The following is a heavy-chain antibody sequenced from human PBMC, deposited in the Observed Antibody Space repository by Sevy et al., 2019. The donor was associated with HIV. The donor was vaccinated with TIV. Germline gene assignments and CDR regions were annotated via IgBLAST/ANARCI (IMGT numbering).Heavy chain of an antibody. V-gene: IGHV3-15*01. Sequence: GGSLRLSCAASGFTFSNAWMSWVRQAPGKGLEWVGRIKSKTDGGTKDYAEPMKGRFTISRDDSKNTLYLQMNSLKTGDTAVYYCTTDPYYYDSSGYYGSFDYWGQGTLVTVSS. CDR3: TTDPYYYDSSGYYGSFDY. CDR1: GFTFSNAW. D-gene: IGHD3-22*01. J-gene: IGHJ4*02. CDR2: IKSKTDGGTK.